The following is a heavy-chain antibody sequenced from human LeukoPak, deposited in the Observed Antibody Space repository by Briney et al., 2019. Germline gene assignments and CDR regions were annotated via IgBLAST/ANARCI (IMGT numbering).Heavy chain of an antibody. V-gene: IGHV4-30-2*05. CDR3: ARGERVHAFDI. CDR2: VYHSGSA. CDR1: GGSISSGGYS. J-gene: IGHJ3*02. D-gene: IGHD3-10*01. Sequence: SETLSLTCGVSGGSISSGGYSWSWIRQPPGKGLEWIGYVYHSGSAYYNPSLKSRVTMSVDTSKNQFSLKLNSVTAADTAVYYCARGERVHAFDIWGQGTMVTVSS.